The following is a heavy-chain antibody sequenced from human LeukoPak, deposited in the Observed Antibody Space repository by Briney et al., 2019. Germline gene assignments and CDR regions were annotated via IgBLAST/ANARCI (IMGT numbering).Heavy chain of an antibody. D-gene: IGHD3-10*01. CDR3: AREGLSSGSVSSDLDY. CDR1: GFTFSSYT. CDR2: ISGSATHI. J-gene: IGHJ4*02. Sequence: PGGSLRLSCAASGFTFSSYTMDWVRQAPGKGLEWVSSISGSATHIYYADSVKGRFTISRDNAKNSVYLQVNSLRAEDTAVYYCAREGLSSGSVSSDLDYWGQGTLVSVSS. V-gene: IGHV3-21*01.